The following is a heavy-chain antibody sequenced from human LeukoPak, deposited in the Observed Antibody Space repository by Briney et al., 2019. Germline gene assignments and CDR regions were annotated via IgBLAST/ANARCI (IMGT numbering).Heavy chain of an antibody. D-gene: IGHD3-9*01. CDR1: GFTFSVYA. CDR2: ITGRGGST. CDR3: AKEAPRDYDILTGYSDY. V-gene: IGHV3-23*01. J-gene: IGHJ4*02. Sequence: GGSLRLSCEASGFTFSVYAMSWVRQAPGKGLEWVSGITGRGGSTYYADSVKGRFTISRDNSKNTLYLQMNSLRAEDTAVYYCAKEAPRDYDILTGYSDYWGQGTLVTVSS.